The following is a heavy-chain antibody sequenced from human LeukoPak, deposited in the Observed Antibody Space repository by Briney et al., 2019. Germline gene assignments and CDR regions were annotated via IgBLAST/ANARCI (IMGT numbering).Heavy chain of an antibody. CDR1: GYTFTSYN. J-gene: IGHJ4*02. V-gene: IGHV1-8*02. Sequence: ASVKVSCKASGYTFTSYNINWVRQATGQGLEWMGWMNPNSGNTGYAQKFQGRVTMTRNTSISTAYMELSSLRSEDTAVYYCAIRDSSGYYPFDYWGQGTLVTVSS. CDR3: AIRDSSGYYPFDY. CDR2: MNPNSGNT. D-gene: IGHD3-22*01.